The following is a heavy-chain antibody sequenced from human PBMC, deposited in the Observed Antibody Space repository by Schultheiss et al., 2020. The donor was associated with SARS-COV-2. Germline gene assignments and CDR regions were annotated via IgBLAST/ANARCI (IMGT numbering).Heavy chain of an antibody. CDR3: ARDRAAGQGYYYGMDV. CDR2: ISYDGSNK. CDR1: GFTFSSFA. Sequence: GGSLRLSCAASGFTFSSFAMHWVRQAPGKGLEWVAIISYDGSNKYTVDSVKGRFTISRDNSKNTLYLQMNSLRAEDTAVYYCARDRAAGQGYYYGMDVWGQGTTVTVSS. J-gene: IGHJ6*02. V-gene: IGHV3-30*01. D-gene: IGHD6-25*01.